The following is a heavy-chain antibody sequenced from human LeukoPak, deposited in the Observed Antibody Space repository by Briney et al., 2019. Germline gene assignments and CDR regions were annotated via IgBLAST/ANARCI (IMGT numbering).Heavy chain of an antibody. Sequence: GGSLRLSCAVSAASAASGFTFDNHWMTWVRQAPGKGLEWVSGISGSGGSTYYADSVKGRFTISRDHSKNTLYLQMNSLRAEDTAVYYCAKGLVGFDYWGQGTLVTVSS. D-gene: IGHD1-26*01. CDR2: ISGSGGST. CDR3: AKGLVGFDY. V-gene: IGHV3-23*01. CDR1: GFTFDNHW. J-gene: IGHJ4*02.